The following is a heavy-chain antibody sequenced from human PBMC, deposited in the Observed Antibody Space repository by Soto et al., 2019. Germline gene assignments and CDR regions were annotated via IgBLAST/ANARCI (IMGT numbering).Heavy chain of an antibody. J-gene: IGHJ4*02. D-gene: IGHD2-2*01. CDR3: ARDYCSTSSCYDN. CDR1: GFTFSDYE. V-gene: IGHV3-48*03. CDR2: IGRSGTTI. Sequence: EVQLVESGGGLVQPGGSLRLSCAVSGFTFSDYEMNWVRQAPGKGLEWVSYIGRSGTTIYYADSVKGRFTISRDNTKNSLYLQMNSLTAEDTAVYYCARDYCSTSSCYDNWGQGTLVIVSS.